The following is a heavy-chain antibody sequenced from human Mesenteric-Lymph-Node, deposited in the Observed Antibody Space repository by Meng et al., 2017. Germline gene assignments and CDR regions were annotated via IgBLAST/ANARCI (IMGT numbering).Heavy chain of an antibody. CDR1: GFTFSNYA. D-gene: IGHD3-10*01. CDR2: ISGSGGST. V-gene: IGHV3-23*01. Sequence: GESLKISCAASGFTFSNYAMSWVRQAPGKGLEWVSAISGSGGSTYYADSVKGRFTISRDNSKNTLYLQMNSLRAEDTAVYYCVRAFGSGRSRFDYWGQGTLVTVSS. J-gene: IGHJ4*02. CDR3: VRAFGSGRSRFDY.